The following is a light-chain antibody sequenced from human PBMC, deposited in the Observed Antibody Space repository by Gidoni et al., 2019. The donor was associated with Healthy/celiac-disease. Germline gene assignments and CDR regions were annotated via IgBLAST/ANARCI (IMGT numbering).Light chain of an antibody. V-gene: IGKV3-20*01. J-gene: IGKJ1*01. Sequence: EIVLTQSPGTLSLSQGERATLSCRASHSVSSSHLAWYQQKPGQAPRLLIYGASSRATGIPDSFSGSGSGTDFTLTISRLEPEDFAVYYCQQYGSSPQTFGQGTKVEIK. CDR2: GAS. CDR1: HSVSSSH. CDR3: QQYGSSPQT.